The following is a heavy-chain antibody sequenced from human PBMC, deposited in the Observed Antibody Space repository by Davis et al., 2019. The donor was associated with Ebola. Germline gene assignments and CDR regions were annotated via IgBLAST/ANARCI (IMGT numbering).Heavy chain of an antibody. CDR1: GYTFTSYD. CDR2: MNPNSGNT. D-gene: IGHD4-17*01. V-gene: IGHV1-8*03. Sequence: ASVKVSCKASGYTFTSYDINWVRQATGQGLEWMGWMNPNSGNTGYAQKFQGRVTITRNTSISTAYMELSSLRSEDTAVYYCARGGDYGDYGPYWYFDLWGRGTLVTVSS. J-gene: IGHJ2*01. CDR3: ARGGDYGDYGPYWYFDL.